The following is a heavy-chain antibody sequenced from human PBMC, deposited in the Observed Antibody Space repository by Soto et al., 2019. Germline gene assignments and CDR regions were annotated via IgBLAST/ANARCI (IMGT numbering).Heavy chain of an antibody. V-gene: IGHV3-30*18. CDR2: ISKDGIKK. CDR3: AKVGHLSRWLAQGSSYFDY. D-gene: IGHD6-19*01. J-gene: IGHJ4*02. Sequence: PGGSLRLSCAASGFTFSDYDMHWVRQAPGKGLEWVAVISKDGIKKYYADSVKGRFTIFRDNSKNTVYLQMSSLRAEDTAVYHCAKVGHLSRWLAQGSSYFDYWGQGTLVTVSS. CDR1: GFTFSDYD.